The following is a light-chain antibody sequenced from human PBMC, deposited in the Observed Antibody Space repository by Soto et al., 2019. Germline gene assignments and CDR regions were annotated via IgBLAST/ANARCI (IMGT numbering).Light chain of an antibody. V-gene: IGLV2-14*01. CDR1: SSDVGGYNY. CDR3: SSYTSSSIPVV. CDR2: DVS. Sequence: QSALTQPASVSGSPGQSITISCTGTSSDVGGYNYVSWYQQHPGKAPKLMIYDVSNRPSGVSNRFSGSKSGNTASLTISGPQAEDEADYYCSSYTSSSIPVVFGGGTKLTVL. J-gene: IGLJ2*01.